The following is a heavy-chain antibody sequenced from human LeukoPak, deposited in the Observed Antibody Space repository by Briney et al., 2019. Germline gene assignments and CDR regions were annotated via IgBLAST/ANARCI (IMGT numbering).Heavy chain of an antibody. Sequence: GDSLKISCKGSGYSFTSYWVAWVRLMPGKGLEWMGLIYRGHSDIRCSPSFQGQVTISADRSITTAYLQWNSLKASDTAIYYCARTPGSSDYRGYQYWYFDLWGRGTLVTVSS. J-gene: IGHJ2*01. CDR1: GYSFTSYW. V-gene: IGHV5-51*01. CDR2: IYRGHSDI. CDR3: ARTPGSSDYRGYQYWYFDL. D-gene: IGHD5-12*01.